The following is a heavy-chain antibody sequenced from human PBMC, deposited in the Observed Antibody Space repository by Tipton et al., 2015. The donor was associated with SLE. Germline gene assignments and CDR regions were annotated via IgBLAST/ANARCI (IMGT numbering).Heavy chain of an antibody. CDR3: ARDSGQWLDPLDY. CDR1: GYTFTDYY. J-gene: IGHJ4*02. CDR2: INPSSGDT. V-gene: IGHV1-2*06. D-gene: IGHD6-19*01. Sequence: QLVQSGPEVKKPGASVRVSCMASGYTFTDYYLHWVRQAPGQGLEWMGRINPSSGDTNYAQKFQGRVTMTRDTSNTTAYMDLSRLRSDDTAVFYCARDSGQWLDPLDYWGQGTLVTVSS.